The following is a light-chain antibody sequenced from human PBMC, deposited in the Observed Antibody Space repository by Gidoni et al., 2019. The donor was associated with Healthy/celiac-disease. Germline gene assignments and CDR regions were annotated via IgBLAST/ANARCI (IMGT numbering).Light chain of an antibody. V-gene: IGKV3-11*01. CDR1: QSVSSY. CDR3: QQRSNWPPLT. CDR2: DAS. Sequence: EMVLTQSPATLSLSPGERATLSCRASQSVSSYLAWYQQKPGQAPRLLIYDASNRATGIPARFSGSGSGTDFTPTISSLEPEDFAVYYCQQRSNWPPLTFXGXTKLEIK. J-gene: IGKJ4*01.